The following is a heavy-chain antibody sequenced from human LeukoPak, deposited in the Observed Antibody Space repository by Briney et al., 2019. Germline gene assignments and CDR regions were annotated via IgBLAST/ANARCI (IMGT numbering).Heavy chain of an antibody. CDR1: GFTFSSYA. V-gene: IGHV3-23*01. Sequence: GGSLRLSCAASGFTFSSYAMSWVRQAPGKGLEWVSAISGSGGSTYYADSVKGRFTISRDNSKNTLYLQMNSPRAEDTAVYYCAKEALDYDFWSGYFPYYYYYGMDVWGQGTTVTVSS. CDR3: AKEALDYDFWSGYFPYYYYYGMDV. D-gene: IGHD3-3*01. J-gene: IGHJ6*02. CDR2: ISGSGGST.